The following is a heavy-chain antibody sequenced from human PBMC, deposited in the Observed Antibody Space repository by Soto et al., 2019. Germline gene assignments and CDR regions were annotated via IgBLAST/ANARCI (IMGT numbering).Heavy chain of an antibody. CDR2: ISSGGST. Sequence: EVQLVESGGGLVQPGGSLRLSCGASGFTVSSNYMSWVRQAPGKGLARVSVISSGGSTYYADSVKGRFTISRDNSKNTLYLQMNSLRAEDTSVYYCAREDYYDSSGTHWGQGTLVTVSS. CDR1: GFTVSSNY. CDR3: AREDYYDSSGTH. V-gene: IGHV3-66*01. D-gene: IGHD3-22*01. J-gene: IGHJ4*02.